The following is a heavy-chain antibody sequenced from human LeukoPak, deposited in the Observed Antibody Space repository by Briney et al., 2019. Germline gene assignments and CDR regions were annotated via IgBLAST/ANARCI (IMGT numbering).Heavy chain of an antibody. CDR3: ARGTSPFDP. V-gene: IGHV3-48*02. J-gene: IGHJ5*02. Sequence: PGGCLRLSCAASGFTFSSYSMNSVRQAPGKGLEWISYITSSSSTIYNADPVKGRFTISRDNAKNSLYPQMNSLRDEDTAVYYCARGTSPFDPWGRGHMVPVSS. CDR1: GFTFSSYS. CDR2: ITSSSSTI.